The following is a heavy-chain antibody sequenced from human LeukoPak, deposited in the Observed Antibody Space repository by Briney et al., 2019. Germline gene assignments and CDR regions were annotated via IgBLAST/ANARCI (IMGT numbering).Heavy chain of an antibody. CDR2: MYYSGGT. CDR1: GGSISSYY. V-gene: IGHV4-39*07. J-gene: IGHJ4*02. CDR3: ARAGGSGLIDY. D-gene: IGHD6-19*01. Sequence: SETLSLTCTVSGGSISSYYWGWVRQPPGKGLEWIGSMYYSGGTYYNPSLKSRVTISINTSKNQFSLKLTSVTAADTAVYYCARAGGSGLIDYWGQGTLVTVSS.